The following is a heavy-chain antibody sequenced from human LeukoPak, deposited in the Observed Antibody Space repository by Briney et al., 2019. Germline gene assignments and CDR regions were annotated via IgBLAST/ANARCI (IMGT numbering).Heavy chain of an antibody. CDR1: GYIFTTYY. Sequence: ASVKVSCXAFGYIFTTYYMHWVRQAHGQGLEWMAIINPTGGTTAYAQKFQGRVTVTRDTSTSTVYMELSSLRSDDTAVYYCARTSVTAPLGAFDIWGQGTMVTVSS. CDR2: INPTGGTT. D-gene: IGHD6-6*01. V-gene: IGHV1-46*01. CDR3: ARTSVTAPLGAFDI. J-gene: IGHJ3*02.